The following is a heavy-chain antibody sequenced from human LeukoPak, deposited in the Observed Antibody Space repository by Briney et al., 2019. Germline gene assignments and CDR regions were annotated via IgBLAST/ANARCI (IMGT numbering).Heavy chain of an antibody. D-gene: IGHD6-13*01. CDR2: VYHSATT. CDR1: GGSVSSGSYY. V-gene: IGHV4-61*01. Sequence: SETLSLTCTVSGGSVSSGSYYWSWLRQPPGQGLEWIGYVYHSATTNYNPSLKSRVTISLDTTKNQFSLKLSSVTAADTAVYYCARDYSRSIEYWGQGTLVTVSS. CDR3: ARDYSRSIEY. J-gene: IGHJ4*02.